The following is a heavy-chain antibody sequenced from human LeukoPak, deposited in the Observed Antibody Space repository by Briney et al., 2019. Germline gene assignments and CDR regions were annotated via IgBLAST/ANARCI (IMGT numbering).Heavy chain of an antibody. CDR2: IYSSGST. CDR1: GGSVSSGSYY. J-gene: IGHJ3*02. CDR3: ARGRSDYDYVWGSYRYRAFDI. Sequence: SETLSLTCTVSGGSVSSGSYYWSWIRQPPGKGLVWIGYIYSSGSTNYNPSLKSRVTISVDTSKNQFSLKLSSVTAADTAVYYCARGRSDYDYVWGSYRYRAFDIWGQGTMVTVSS. D-gene: IGHD3-16*02. V-gene: IGHV4-61*01.